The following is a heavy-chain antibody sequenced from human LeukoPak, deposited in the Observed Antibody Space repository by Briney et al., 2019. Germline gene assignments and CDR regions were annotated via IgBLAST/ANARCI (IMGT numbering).Heavy chain of an antibody. CDR1: GGTFSSYA. CDR2: IIPIFGTA. CDR3: ARDRYYGLGSKFDI. J-gene: IGHJ3*02. Sequence: SVKVSCKASGGTFSSYAIGWVRQAPGQGLEWMGGIIPIFGTANYAQKFQGRVTITADESTSTAYMELSSLRSEDTAVYYCARDRYYGLGSKFDIWGQGTMVTVSS. D-gene: IGHD3-10*01. V-gene: IGHV1-69*01.